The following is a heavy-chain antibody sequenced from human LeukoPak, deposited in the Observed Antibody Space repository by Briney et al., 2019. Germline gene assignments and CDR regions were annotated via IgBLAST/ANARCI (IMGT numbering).Heavy chain of an antibody. V-gene: IGHV1-3*03. CDR2: IDSDKGNA. Sequence: ASVKVSCKASGYSFTRNAIHWVRQAPGQRLEWMGWIDSDKGNAKYSQEFQGRVTFTRDTSASTVYMELSSLRSEDMAIYYCARGYSNGWYHDYWGQGTPVIVSS. CDR3: ARGYSNGWYHDY. J-gene: IGHJ4*02. D-gene: IGHD6-19*01. CDR1: GYSFTRNA.